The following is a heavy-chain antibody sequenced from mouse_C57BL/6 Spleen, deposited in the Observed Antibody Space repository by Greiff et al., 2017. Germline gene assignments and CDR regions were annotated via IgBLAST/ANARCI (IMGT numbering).Heavy chain of an antibody. CDR3: ARDYYGSSYEAMDY. CDR1: GYTFTSYW. CDR2: IDPSDSET. V-gene: IGHV1-52*01. J-gene: IGHJ4*01. Sequence: QVQLQQPGAELVRPGSSVKLSCKASGYTFTSYWLHWVKQRPIQGLEWIGNIDPSDSETHYNQKFKDKATLTVDKSSSTAYMQLSSLTSEDSAVYYGARDYYGSSYEAMDYWGQGTSVTVSS. D-gene: IGHD1-1*01.